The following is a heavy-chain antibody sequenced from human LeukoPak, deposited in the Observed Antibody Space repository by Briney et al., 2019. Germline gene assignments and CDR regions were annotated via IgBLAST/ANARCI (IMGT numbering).Heavy chain of an antibody. CDR1: GFTFSNAW. V-gene: IGHV3-21*01. CDR2: ISSRSTYI. CDR3: AKSTRAVMAMMDV. D-gene: IGHD3-16*01. Sequence: GGSLRLSCVASGFTFSNAWMSWVRQAPGKGLEWVSSISSRSTYIYYADSVKGRFTISRDNAKDSLYLQMNSLRAEDTAVYFCAKSTRAVMAMMDVWGKGTTVTVSS. J-gene: IGHJ6*04.